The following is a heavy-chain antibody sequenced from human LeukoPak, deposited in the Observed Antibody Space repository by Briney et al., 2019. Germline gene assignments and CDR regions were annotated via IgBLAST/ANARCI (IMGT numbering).Heavy chain of an antibody. D-gene: IGHD6-19*01. Sequence: SQTLSLTCAISGDSVSSNSAAWNWIRQSPSRGLEWLGRTYYRSKWYNDYAVSVKSRITINPDTSKNQFSLQLNSVTPGDTAVYYCAREYSSGWHLYYYYDMDVWGQGTTVTVSS. V-gene: IGHV6-1*01. CDR3: AREYSSGWHLYYYYDMDV. CDR1: GDSVSSNSAA. J-gene: IGHJ6*02. CDR2: TYYRSKWYN.